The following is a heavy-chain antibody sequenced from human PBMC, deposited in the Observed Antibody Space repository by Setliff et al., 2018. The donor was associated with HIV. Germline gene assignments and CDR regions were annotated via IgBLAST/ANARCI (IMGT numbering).Heavy chain of an antibody. J-gene: IGHJ6*03. CDR2: INHSGST. CDR1: GGSFSGSY. Sequence: PSETLSLTCAVYGGSFSGSYWSWIRQPPGQGLEWIGEINHSGSTNYNPSLKSRVTISVDTSKNQFSLKLSSVTAADTAVYYGARRGSGFFHYYYYMDVWGKGTTVTVSS. CDR3: ARRGSGFFHYYYYMDV. D-gene: IGHD3-10*01. V-gene: IGHV4-34*01.